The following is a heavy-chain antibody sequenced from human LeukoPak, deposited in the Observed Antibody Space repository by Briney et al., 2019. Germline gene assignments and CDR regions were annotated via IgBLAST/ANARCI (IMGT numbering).Heavy chain of an antibody. J-gene: IGHJ3*02. V-gene: IGHV4-34*01. CDR2: INHSGST. Sequence: SETLSVTCAVYGGSFSGYYWSWIRQPPGKGLEWIGEINHSGSTNYNPSLKSRVTISVDTSKNQFSLKLSSVTAADTAVYYCARDTHQTSSYYYDSNSLGVFDIRGQGTMVTVSS. CDR3: ARDTHQTSSYYYDSNSLGVFDI. CDR1: GGSFSGYY. D-gene: IGHD3-22*01.